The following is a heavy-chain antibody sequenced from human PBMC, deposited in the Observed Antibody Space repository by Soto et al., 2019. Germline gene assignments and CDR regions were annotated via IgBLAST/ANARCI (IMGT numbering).Heavy chain of an antibody. CDR2: INVDNGET. D-gene: IGHD6-19*01. J-gene: IGHJ5*02. Sequence: QVQLVQAGAEVKKPGASVKVSCKASGYNFMRYGFTWVRQAPGQGLEWMGWINVDNGETKYPQKIQGRVTMTTDTPTSTVYMELRSLTSDDTAVYYCARWISGWYSDWIDPWGHGTLVTVSS. CDR1: GYNFMRYG. CDR3: ARWISGWYSDWIDP. V-gene: IGHV1-18*04.